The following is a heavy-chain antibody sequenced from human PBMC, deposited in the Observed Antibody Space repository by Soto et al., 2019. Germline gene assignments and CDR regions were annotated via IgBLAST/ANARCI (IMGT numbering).Heavy chain of an antibody. J-gene: IGHJ4*02. D-gene: IGHD4-17*01. V-gene: IGHV4-59*01. Sequence: SDTLSLTCTVSGGSMSSNYWTWIRQSPGKGLEWIGYIYYTGSTKYNPSLKSRVTISLDTSKNQFSLRLTAVTSADTAVYYCARGGSYGDFFDYWGQGAQVTVSS. CDR2: IYYTGST. CDR3: ARGGSYGDFFDY. CDR1: GGSMSSNY.